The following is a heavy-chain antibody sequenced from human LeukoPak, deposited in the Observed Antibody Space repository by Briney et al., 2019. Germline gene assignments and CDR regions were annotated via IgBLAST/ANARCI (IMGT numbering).Heavy chain of an antibody. V-gene: IGHV5-51*01. D-gene: IGHD3-22*01. CDR3: ARPPLGSRGYYYAEGYFDY. CDR1: GYSFTSYW. Sequence: GESLKISCKGSGYSFTSYWIGWVRQMPGKGLEWMGIIYPGDSDTRYSPSFQGQVTISADKSISTAYLQWSSLKASDTTMYYCARPPLGSRGYYYAEGYFDYWGQGTLVTVSS. J-gene: IGHJ4*02. CDR2: IYPGDSDT.